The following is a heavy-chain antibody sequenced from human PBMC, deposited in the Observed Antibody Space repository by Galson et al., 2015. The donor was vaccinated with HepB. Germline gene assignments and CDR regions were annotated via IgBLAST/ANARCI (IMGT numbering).Heavy chain of an antibody. D-gene: IGHD3-10*01. CDR1: GFTFSSYG. J-gene: IGHJ1*01. V-gene: IGHV3-33*08. CDR3: ARGVYYGSLWFQP. Sequence: SLRLSCAASGFTFSSYGMHWVRQAPGKGLEWVAVIWYDGSNKYYADSVKGRFTISRDNSKNTLYLQMNSLRAEDTAVYYCARGVYYGSLWFQPWGQGTLVTVSS. CDR2: IWYDGSNK.